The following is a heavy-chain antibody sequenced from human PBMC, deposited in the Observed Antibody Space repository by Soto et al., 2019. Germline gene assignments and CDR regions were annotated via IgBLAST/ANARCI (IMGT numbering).Heavy chain of an antibody. Sequence: VGSLRLSCVASGIEFSNYAMSWVRQAPGKGLEWVSISSASGRSRYHADSVKGRFTISRDNSKNTLYLHMTNLRAEDTAVYYCAKDGNWLDVYFDVWGQGTPVTVSS. V-gene: IGHV3-23*01. CDR3: AKDGNWLDVYFDV. J-gene: IGHJ4*02. D-gene: IGHD6-19*01. CDR2: SSASGRSR. CDR1: GIEFSNYA.